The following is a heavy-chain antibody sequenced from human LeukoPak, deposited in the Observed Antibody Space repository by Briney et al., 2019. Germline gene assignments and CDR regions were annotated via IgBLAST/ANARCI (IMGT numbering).Heavy chain of an antibody. V-gene: IGHV4-39*01. CDR1: GGSISSSSYY. CDR3: ARLAGTFYYYYYMDV. CDR2: IYYSGST. D-gene: IGHD1-7*01. J-gene: IGHJ6*03. Sequence: SETLSLTCTVSGGSISSSSYYWGWIRQPPGKGLEWIVSIYYSGSTYYNPSRNRRVTISVDTSKNQFSLKLSSVTAADTAVYYCARLAGTFYYYYYMDVWGKGTTVTVSS.